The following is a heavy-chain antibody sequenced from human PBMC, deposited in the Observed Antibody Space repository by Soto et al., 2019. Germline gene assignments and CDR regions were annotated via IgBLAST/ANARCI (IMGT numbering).Heavy chain of an antibody. D-gene: IGHD6-19*01. CDR3: ARELPLAVAGNIDY. CDR1: GGSISSYY. J-gene: IGHJ4*02. Sequence: PSETLSLTCVVSGGSISSYYWSWIRQPAGKGLEWIGRIYTSGSTNYNPSLKSRVTMSVDTSKNQFSLKLSSVTAADTAVYYCARELPLAVAGNIDYWGQGTLVTVSS. V-gene: IGHV4-4*07. CDR2: IYTSGST.